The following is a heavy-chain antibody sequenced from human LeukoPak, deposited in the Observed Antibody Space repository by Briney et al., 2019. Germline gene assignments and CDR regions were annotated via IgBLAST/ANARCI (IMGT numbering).Heavy chain of an antibody. V-gene: IGHV4-59*01. CDR3: ARSRGNLYFQH. CDR2: IHYTGST. Sequence: PSETLSLTCTVPGDSISSYYWSWIRQSPEKGLEWIGYIHYTGSTYYNPSLRSRVTISVDTSKNQFSLRLISVTAADTAMYYCARSRGNLYFQHWGQGTLVTVSS. D-gene: IGHD6-25*01. J-gene: IGHJ1*01. CDR1: GDSISSYY.